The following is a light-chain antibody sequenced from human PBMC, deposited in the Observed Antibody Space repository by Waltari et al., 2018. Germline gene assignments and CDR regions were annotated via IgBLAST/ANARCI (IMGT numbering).Light chain of an antibody. CDR2: ATS. J-gene: IGKJ4*01. Sequence: EIVLTQSPGTLSLSPGERATLSCRASQSVTSNKLAWYQQKPGQAPSLLIYATSTRATGIPDRFSGSGSGTDFTLTISGLGPDDFAVYYCQQRRNWPTFGGGTKVEVK. CDR3: QQRRNWPT. V-gene: IGKV3D-20*02. CDR1: QSVTSNK.